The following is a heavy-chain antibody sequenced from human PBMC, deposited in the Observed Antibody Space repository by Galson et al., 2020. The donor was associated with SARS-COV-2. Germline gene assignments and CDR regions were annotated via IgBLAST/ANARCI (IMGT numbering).Heavy chain of an antibody. CDR1: GYRFTSYW. Sequence: GESLKISCQASGYRFTSYWIGWVRQMPGKGLEWMGIVFPGASETRYSPSFQGQVTIPADKSISTAYLQWSSLKASDTAMYYCARHTADCSNGICYADYYHGMDVWGQGTAVTVS. CDR2: VFPGASET. V-gene: IGHV5-51*01. CDR3: ARHTADCSNGICYADYYHGMDV. J-gene: IGHJ6*02. D-gene: IGHD2-8*01.